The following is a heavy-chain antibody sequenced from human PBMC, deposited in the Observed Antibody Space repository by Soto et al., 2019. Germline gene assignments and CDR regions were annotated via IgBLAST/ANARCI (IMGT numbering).Heavy chain of an antibody. CDR2: IRSKANSYAT. CDR3: TSFPRGYDSSGYPNGDY. CDR1: GFTFSGSA. V-gene: IGHV3-73*01. J-gene: IGHJ4*02. D-gene: IGHD3-22*01. Sequence: GGSLRLSCAASGFTFSGSAMHWVRQASGKGLEWVGRIRSKANSYATAYAASVKGRFTISRDDSKNTAYLQMNSLKTEDTAVYYCTSFPRGYDSSGYPNGDYWGQGTLVTVSS.